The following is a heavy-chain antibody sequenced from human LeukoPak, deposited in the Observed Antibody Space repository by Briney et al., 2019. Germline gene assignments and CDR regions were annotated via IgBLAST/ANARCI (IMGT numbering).Heavy chain of an antibody. CDR2: IYWDDDK. Sequence: SGPTLLKPTPTLTLTCTFSGFSLNTRGVGVGWIRQPPGKALEWLSLIYWDDDKRYTPSLKSRLTITKDTSKNQVVLTMTNMDPVDTATYYCALDRIHLWSSWGQGTLVTVSS. V-gene: IGHV2-5*02. J-gene: IGHJ5*02. D-gene: IGHD5-18*01. CDR3: ALDRIHLWSS. CDR1: GFSLNTRGVG.